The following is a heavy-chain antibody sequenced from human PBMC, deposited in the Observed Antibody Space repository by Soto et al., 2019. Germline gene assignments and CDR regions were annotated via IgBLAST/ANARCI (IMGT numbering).Heavy chain of an antibody. D-gene: IGHD6-13*01. CDR1: GGSISSYY. Sequence: SETLSLTCTVSGGSISSYYWSWIRQPPGKGLEWIGYIYYSGSTNYNPSLKSRVTISVDTSKNQFSLKLSSVTAADTAVYYCAREGQLVPFDYWGQRTLVTVSS. V-gene: IGHV4-59*01. CDR2: IYYSGST. CDR3: AREGQLVPFDY. J-gene: IGHJ4*02.